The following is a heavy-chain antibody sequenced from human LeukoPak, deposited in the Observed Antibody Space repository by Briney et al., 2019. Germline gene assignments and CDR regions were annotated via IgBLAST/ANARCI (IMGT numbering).Heavy chain of an antibody. V-gene: IGHV3-23*01. CDR1: GFTFSSYA. D-gene: IGHD3-10*02. Sequence: GGSLRLSCAASGFTFSSYAMNWVRQAPGKGLEWVSGISGSGGSTYYADSVKGRFTISRDNAKNSLYLQMNSLRAEDTAVYYCAELGITMIGGVWGKGTTVTISS. CDR3: AELGITMIGGV. J-gene: IGHJ6*04. CDR2: ISGSGGST.